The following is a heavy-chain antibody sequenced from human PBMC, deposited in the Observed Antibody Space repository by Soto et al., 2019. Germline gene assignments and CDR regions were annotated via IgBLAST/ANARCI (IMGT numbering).Heavy chain of an antibody. CDR2: FCYTGST. CDR1: GGSISGRC. V-gene: IGHV4-59*01. CDR3: AKSPSDSSRYYIIAH. J-gene: IGHJ4*02. D-gene: IGHD3-22*01. Sequence: SETLSLTCTVSGGSISGRCWSWVRQSPGKGLEWIGYFCYTGSTNYNPSLKSRVTISVDRSKTQCSLKLTSVTAADTAVYYCAKSPSDSSRYYIIAHWGQGTLVTLSS.